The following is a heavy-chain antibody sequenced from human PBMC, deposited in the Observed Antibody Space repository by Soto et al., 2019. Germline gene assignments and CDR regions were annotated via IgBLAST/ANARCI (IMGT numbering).Heavy chain of an antibody. CDR1: GGSISSYY. J-gene: IGHJ5*02. CDR3: ARLRLHAWFDP. D-gene: IGHD4-4*01. CDR2: IYYGGST. V-gene: IGHV4-59*08. Sequence: SETLSLTCTVSGGSISSYYWSWIRQPPGKGLEWIGYIYYGGSTNYNPSLKSRVTISVDTSKNQFSLKLSSVTAADTAVYYCARLRLHAWFDPWGQGTLVTVSS.